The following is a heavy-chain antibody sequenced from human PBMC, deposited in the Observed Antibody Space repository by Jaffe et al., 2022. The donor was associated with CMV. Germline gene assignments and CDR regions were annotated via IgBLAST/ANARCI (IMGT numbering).Heavy chain of an antibody. D-gene: IGHD6-19*01. Sequence: QVQLQQWGAGLLKPSETLSLTCAVYGGSFSGYYWSWIRQPPGKGLEWIGEINHSGSTNYNPSLKSRVTISVDTSKNQFSLKLSSVTAADTAVYYCAREQGWGLVGLDYWGQGTLVTVSS. V-gene: IGHV4-34*01. CDR1: GGSFSGYY. J-gene: IGHJ4*02. CDR2: INHSGST. CDR3: AREQGWGLVGLDY.